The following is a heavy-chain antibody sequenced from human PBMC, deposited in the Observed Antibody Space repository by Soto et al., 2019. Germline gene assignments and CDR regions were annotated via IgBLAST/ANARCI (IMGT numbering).Heavy chain of an antibody. J-gene: IGHJ4*02. CDR1: GYTFTSYG. CDR2: ISGYNGNT. D-gene: IGHD3-22*01. CDR3: ARDIKGDSSGYYPYYFDY. Sequence: GAAVKGSCKASGYTFTSYGISWGRQAPGQGLEWMGWISGYNGNTNYAQKLQGRVTMTTDTSTSTAYMELRSLRSDDTAVYYCARDIKGDSSGYYPYYFDYWGQGTLVTVSS. V-gene: IGHV1-18*04.